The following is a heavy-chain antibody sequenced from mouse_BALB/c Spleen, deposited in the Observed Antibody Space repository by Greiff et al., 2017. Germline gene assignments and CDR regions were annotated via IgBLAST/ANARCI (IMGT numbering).Heavy chain of an antibody. CDR1: GYTFTSYY. CDR2: INPSNGGT. D-gene: IGHD1-1*02. V-gene: IGHV1S81*02. Sequence: QVQLQQSGAELVKPGASVKLSCKASGYTFTSYYMYWVKQRPGQGLEWIGEINPSNGGTNFNEKFKSKATLTVDKSSSTAYMQLSSLTSEDSAVYYCTRSHYSLYAMDYWGQGTSVTVSS. J-gene: IGHJ4*01. CDR3: TRSHYSLYAMDY.